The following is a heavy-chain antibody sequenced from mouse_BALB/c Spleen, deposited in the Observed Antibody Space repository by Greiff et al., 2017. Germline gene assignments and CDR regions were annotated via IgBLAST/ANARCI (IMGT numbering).Heavy chain of an antibody. CDR2: ISSGGSYT. V-gene: IGHV5-9-4*01. CDR3: ARRFHYYGSTWFAY. CDR1: GFTFSSYA. J-gene: IGHJ3*01. Sequence: DVMLVESGGGLVKPGGSLKLSCAASGFTFSSYAMSWVRQSPEKRLEWVAEISSGGSYTYYPDTVTGRFTISRDNAKNTLYLEMSSLRSEDTAMYYCARRFHYYGSTWFAYWGQGTLVTVSA. D-gene: IGHD1-1*01.